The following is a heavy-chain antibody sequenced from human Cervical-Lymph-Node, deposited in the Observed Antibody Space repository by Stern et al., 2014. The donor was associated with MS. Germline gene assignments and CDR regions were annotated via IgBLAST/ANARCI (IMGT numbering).Heavy chain of an antibody. CDR3: ARIPLQYYYYYGMDV. D-gene: IGHD4-11*01. CDR2: IYYSGST. V-gene: IGHV4-39*01. Sequence: VQLVESGPGLVKPSETLSLTCTVSGGSISSSSYYWGWIRPPPGKGLEWIGSIYYSGSTYYNPSLKSRVTLSVDTSKNQFSRKLSSVTAADTAVYYCARIPLQYYYYYGMDVWGQGTTVTVSS. J-gene: IGHJ6*02. CDR1: GGSISSSSYY.